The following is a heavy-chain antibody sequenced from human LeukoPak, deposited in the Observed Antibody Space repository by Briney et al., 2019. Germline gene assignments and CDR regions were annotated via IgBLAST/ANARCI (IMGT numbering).Heavy chain of an antibody. CDR3: ARDKIVGATHFDY. J-gene: IGHJ4*02. CDR1: GFTFSNYC. D-gene: IGHD1-26*01. Sequence: PGGSLRLSCAASGFTFSNYCMNWVRQAPGKGLEWVSSISTSSIYIYYANSLKGRFTISRDNAKNSLYLQMNSLRAEDTAVYYCARDKIVGATHFDYWGQGTLVTVSS. V-gene: IGHV3-21*01. CDR2: ISTSSIYI.